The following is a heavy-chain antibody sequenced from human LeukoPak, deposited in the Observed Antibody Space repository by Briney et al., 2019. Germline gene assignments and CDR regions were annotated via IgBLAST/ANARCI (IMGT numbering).Heavy chain of an antibody. V-gene: IGHV3-72*01. J-gene: IGHJ4*02. CDR2: IRNKANGHTT. CDR3: ARVKTRGSHEFDY. CDR1: GFTFSDHY. D-gene: IGHD1-26*01. Sequence: GGSLRLSCATSGFTFSDHYMDWVRQAPGKGLEWVARIRNKANGHTTEYAASVKGRFTLSRGDSVNSLYLQMNSLNNEDTAVYYCARVKTRGSHEFDYWGQGTLVTVSS.